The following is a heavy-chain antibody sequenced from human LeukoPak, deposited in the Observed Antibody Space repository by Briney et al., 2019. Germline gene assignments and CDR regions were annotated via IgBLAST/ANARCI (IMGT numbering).Heavy chain of an antibody. CDR1: GFTFSSYA. D-gene: IGHD3-16*02. Sequence: GGSLRLSCAASGFTFSSYAMSWVRQAPGKGLEWVSAISGSGGSTYYADSVKGRFTISRDNSKNTLYLQMNSLRAEDTAVYYCAKAGMFTFGGVIVYHDYWGQGTLVTVSS. CDR3: AKAGMFTFGGVIVYHDY. CDR2: ISGSGGST. J-gene: IGHJ4*02. V-gene: IGHV3-23*01.